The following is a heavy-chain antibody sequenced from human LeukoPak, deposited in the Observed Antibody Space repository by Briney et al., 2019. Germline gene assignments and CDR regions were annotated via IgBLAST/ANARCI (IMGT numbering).Heavy chain of an antibody. Sequence: SVKVSCKASGGTFSSYAISWVRQAPGQGLEWMGGIIPIFGTANYAQKFQGRVTITADESTSTAYMELSSLSSEDTAVYYCARERIGGLGGFDPWGQGTLVTVSS. CDR2: IIPIFGTA. CDR1: GGTFSSYA. V-gene: IGHV1-69*13. J-gene: IGHJ5*02. D-gene: IGHD3/OR15-3a*01. CDR3: ARERIGGLGGFDP.